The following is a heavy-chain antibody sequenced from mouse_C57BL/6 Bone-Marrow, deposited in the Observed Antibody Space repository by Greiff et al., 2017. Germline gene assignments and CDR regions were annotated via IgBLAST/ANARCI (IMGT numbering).Heavy chain of an antibody. CDR2: IDPSDSYT. CDR1: GYTFTSYW. Sequence: QVQLQQPGAELVMPGASVKLSCKASGYTFTSYWMHWVKQRPGQGLEWIGEIDPSDSYTNYNQKFKGKSTLTVAKSSSTAYMQLSSLISEDSAVYYCARFGVYYDFYAMDYWGQGTSVTVSA. CDR3: ARFGVYYDFYAMDY. J-gene: IGHJ4*01. V-gene: IGHV1-69*01. D-gene: IGHD2-1*01.